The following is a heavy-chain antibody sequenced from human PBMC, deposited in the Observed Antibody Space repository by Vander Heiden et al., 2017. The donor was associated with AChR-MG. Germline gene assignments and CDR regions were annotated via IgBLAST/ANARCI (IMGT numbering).Heavy chain of an antibody. V-gene: IGHV1-69*06. CDR2: IIPIFGPA. CDR3: ARGITMIDAFDI. D-gene: IGHD3-22*01. CDR1: GGTFSTHA. J-gene: IGHJ3*02. Sequence: QVQLVQSGAEVKKPGSSVKVSCKASGGTFSTHASSWVRQAPGQGLEWMEGIIPIFGPANYAQKFQGRVTITADKSTGTAYMELSSLRSEDTAVYYCARGITMIDAFDIWGQGTMVTVSS.